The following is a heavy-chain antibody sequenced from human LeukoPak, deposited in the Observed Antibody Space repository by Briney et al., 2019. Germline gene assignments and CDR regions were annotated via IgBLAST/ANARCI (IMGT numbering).Heavy chain of an antibody. J-gene: IGHJ4*02. D-gene: IGHD2-8*01. V-gene: IGHV1-18*01. CDR1: GYTFTSYG. CDR2: ISAYNGNT. Sequence: GSSVKVSCKASGYTFTSYGISWVRQAPGQGLEWKGWISAYNGNTNYAQKLQGRVTMTTDTSTSTAYMELRSLRSDDTAVYYCARDRPGSNIVLMVYAMKNLYYWGQGTLVTVSS. CDR3: ARDRPGSNIVLMVYAMKNLYY.